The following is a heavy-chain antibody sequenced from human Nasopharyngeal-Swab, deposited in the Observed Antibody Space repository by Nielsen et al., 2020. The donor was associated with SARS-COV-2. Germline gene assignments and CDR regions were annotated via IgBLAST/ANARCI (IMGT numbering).Heavy chain of an antibody. D-gene: IGHD4/OR15-4a*01. V-gene: IGHV4-34*01. CDR2: INHSGST. CDR3: ARGPRDGAVDY. CDR1: GGSFSGYY. J-gene: IGHJ4*02. Sequence: SETLSLTCAVYGGSFSGYYWSWIRQPPGKGLEWIGEINHSGSTNYNPSLKSRVTISVDTSKNQFSLKLSSVTAADTAVYYCARGPRDGAVDYWGQGTLVTVSS.